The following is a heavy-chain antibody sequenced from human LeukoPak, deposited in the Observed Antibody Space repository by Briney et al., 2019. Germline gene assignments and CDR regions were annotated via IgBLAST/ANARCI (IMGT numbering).Heavy chain of an antibody. D-gene: IGHD3-22*01. CDR3: ARDAFETYYYDSSGYYPPNYFDY. Sequence: SETLSLTCTVSGGSISSSSYYWGWIRQPPGKGLEWIGSIYYSGSTYYNPSLKSRVTISVDTSKNQFSLKLCSVTAADTAVYYCARDAFETYYYDSSGYYPPNYFDYWGQGTLVTVSS. J-gene: IGHJ4*02. V-gene: IGHV4-39*07. CDR2: IYYSGST. CDR1: GGSISSSSYY.